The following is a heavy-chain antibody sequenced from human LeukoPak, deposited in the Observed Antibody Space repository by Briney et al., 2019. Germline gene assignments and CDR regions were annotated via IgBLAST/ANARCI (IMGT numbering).Heavy chain of an antibody. Sequence: GGSLRLSCAASGFTFSDYYMSWIRQAPGKGLEWVSYIGSSGSTIYYADSVKGRFTISRDNAKNSLYLQMSSLRAEDTALYFCARSVPDYTRFDYWGQGALVTVSS. CDR2: IGSSGSTI. J-gene: IGHJ4*02. D-gene: IGHD4-11*01. CDR1: GFTFSDYY. V-gene: IGHV3-11*01. CDR3: ARSVPDYTRFDY.